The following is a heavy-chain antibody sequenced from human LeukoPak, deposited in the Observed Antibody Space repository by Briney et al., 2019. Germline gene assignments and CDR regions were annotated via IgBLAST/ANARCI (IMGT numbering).Heavy chain of an antibody. Sequence: ASVKVSCKASGYTLTGYYMHWVRQAPGQGLEWMGWINPNSGGANYAQKFQGRVTMTRDTSISTAYMELSRLRSDDTAVYYCARPDIVVVPAALAAFDIWGQGTMVTVSS. CDR3: ARPDIVVVPAALAAFDI. V-gene: IGHV1-2*02. CDR2: INPNSGGA. J-gene: IGHJ3*02. CDR1: GYTLTGYY. D-gene: IGHD2-2*01.